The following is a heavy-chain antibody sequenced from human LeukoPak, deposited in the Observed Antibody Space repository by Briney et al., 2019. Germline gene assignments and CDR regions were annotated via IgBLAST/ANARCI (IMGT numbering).Heavy chain of an antibody. CDR2: IWYDGSNK. V-gene: IGHV3-33*01. Sequence: QAGGSLRLSCAASGFTFSSYGMHWVRQAPGKGLEWVAVIWYDGSNKYYADSVKGRFTISRDNSKNTLYLQMNSLRAEDTAVYYCARSRSGSSLLGYWGQGTLVTVSS. CDR3: ARSRSGSSLLGY. CDR1: GFTFSSYG. D-gene: IGHD1-26*01. J-gene: IGHJ4*02.